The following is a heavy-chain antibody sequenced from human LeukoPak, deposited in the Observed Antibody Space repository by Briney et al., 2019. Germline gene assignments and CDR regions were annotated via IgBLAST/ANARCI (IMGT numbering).Heavy chain of an antibody. D-gene: IGHD2-2*01. CDR1: GYSINSGYY. CDR3: ARGDGSSTICYSPRDV. CDR2: IYRTGSI. Sequence: SETLSLTCTVSGYSINSGYYWVWIRQPPGKGLEWIGSIYRTGSINYNPSLKSRVTISLETSKNQFSLKVNSVTAADTAVYYCARGDGSSTICYSPRDVWGKGTTVTVSS. V-gene: IGHV4-38-2*02. J-gene: IGHJ6*04.